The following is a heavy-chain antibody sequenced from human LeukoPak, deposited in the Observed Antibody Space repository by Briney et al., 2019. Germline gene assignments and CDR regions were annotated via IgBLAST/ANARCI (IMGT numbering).Heavy chain of an antibody. V-gene: IGHV5-51*01. J-gene: IGHJ3*01. CDR3: GMSGDRVPLQDDVFDV. D-gene: IGHD1-26*01. CDR2: IYPGDSGP. CDR1: GYSFTSYC. Sequence: GQSLKISCKVSGYSFTSYCIGWVRQMPGKGLEWMGIIYPGDSGPTYSPSFQGQVTISVDKSISTAYLQWSSLQASDTAMYYCGMSGDRVPLQDDVFDVWGQGTMVTVST.